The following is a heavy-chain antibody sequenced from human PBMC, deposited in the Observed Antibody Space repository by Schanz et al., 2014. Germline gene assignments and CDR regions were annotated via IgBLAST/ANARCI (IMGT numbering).Heavy chain of an antibody. CDR3: AKAPYADYGYFHH. CDR1: GFTFSFSG. CDR2: IRNDGNNK. D-gene: IGHD4-17*01. J-gene: IGHJ4*02. Sequence: QAQLVESGGGVVQPGGSLRLSCAASGFTFSFSGMQWVRQAPGKGLEWVAFIRNDGNNKYYADSVKGRFTISRDNSKNTLYLQMSSLRGEDTAVYYCAKAPYADYGYFHHWGQGTLVTVSS. V-gene: IGHV3-30*02.